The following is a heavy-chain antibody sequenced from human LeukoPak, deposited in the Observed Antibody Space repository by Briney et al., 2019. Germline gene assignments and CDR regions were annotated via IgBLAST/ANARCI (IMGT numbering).Heavy chain of an antibody. J-gene: IGHJ4*02. CDR1: GFTFSDYS. Sequence: GGSLRLSCAASGFTFSDYSIHWVRQAPGKGLEWVAFIRYDGSNKYYADSVKGRFTISRDNAKNSLYLQMNSLRAEDTAVYYCARDPLSSSSFDLWGQGTLVTVSS. CDR3: ARDPLSSSSFDL. D-gene: IGHD6-13*01. V-gene: IGHV3-30*02. CDR2: IRYDGSNK.